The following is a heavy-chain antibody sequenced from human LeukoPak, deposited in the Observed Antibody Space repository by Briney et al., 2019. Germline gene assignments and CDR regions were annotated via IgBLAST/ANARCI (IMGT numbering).Heavy chain of an antibody. J-gene: IGHJ5*02. D-gene: IGHD6-13*01. Sequence: GGSLRLSCAASGFTFSSYGMHWVRQAPGKGLEWVAFIRYDGSNKYYADSVKGRFTISRDNSKNTLYLQMNSLRAEDTAVYYCAKVGGSSSSIVWFDPWGQGTLVTVSS. CDR2: IRYDGSNK. CDR1: GFTFSSYG. CDR3: AKVGGSSSSIVWFDP. V-gene: IGHV3-30*02.